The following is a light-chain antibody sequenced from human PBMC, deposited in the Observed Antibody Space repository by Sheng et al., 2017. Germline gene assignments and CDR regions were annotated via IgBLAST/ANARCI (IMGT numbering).Light chain of an antibody. V-gene: IGKV1-13*02. J-gene: IGKJ3*01. CDR3: QQFGRYPRS. CDR2: DAS. Sequence: AIQLTQSPSSLSASVGDRVIITCRASQDIRTALAWFQQKLGKAPKLLIYDASSLHSGVPSRFSGSASGTAFTLTISSLQPEDFGTYYCQQFGRYPRSFGPGTKVDI. CDR1: QDIRTA.